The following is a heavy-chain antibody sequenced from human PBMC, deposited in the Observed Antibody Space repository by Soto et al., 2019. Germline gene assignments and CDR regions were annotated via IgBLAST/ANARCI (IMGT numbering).Heavy chain of an antibody. D-gene: IGHD6-19*01. V-gene: IGHV1-69*12. Sequence: QVQLVQSGAEVKKPGSSVKVSCKASGGTFSSYAISWVRQAPGQGLEWMGGIIPIFGTANYAQKFQGRVTITADESTSTAYMALSSLRSEDTAVYYCARGSSGWHPMNRYYFDYWGQGTLVTVSS. CDR1: GGTFSSYA. CDR2: IIPIFGTA. CDR3: ARGSSGWHPMNRYYFDY. J-gene: IGHJ4*02.